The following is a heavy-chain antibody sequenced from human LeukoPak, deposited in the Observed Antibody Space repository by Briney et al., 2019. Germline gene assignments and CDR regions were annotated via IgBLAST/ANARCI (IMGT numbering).Heavy chain of an antibody. Sequence: ASVKVSCKASGYTFTSYGISWVRQAPGQGLEWMGWISAYNGNTNYAQKLQGRVTMTTDTSTSTAYMELRSLRSDDTAVYYCALKRALHDAFDIWGQGTMVTVSS. J-gene: IGHJ3*02. CDR2: ISAYNGNT. CDR3: ALKRALHDAFDI. CDR1: GYTFTSYG. V-gene: IGHV1-18*01. D-gene: IGHD4/OR15-4a*01.